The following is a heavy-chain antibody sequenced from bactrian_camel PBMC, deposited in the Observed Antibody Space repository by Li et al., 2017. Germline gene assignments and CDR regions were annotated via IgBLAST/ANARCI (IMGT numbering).Heavy chain of an antibody. CDR2: IYRSGGST. D-gene: IGHD2*01. Sequence: DVQLVESGGGSVQSGGSLRLSCVASGYTHSRYCMGWFRQAPGKEREGVAVIYRSGGSTYYGDSVNGRFTISKDNAKNTVYLQMNSLKPEDTARYYCAATDGPVVVPRQCGYWGQGTQVTVS. V-gene: IGHV3S40*01. CDR1: GYTHSRYC. CDR3: AATDGPVVVPRQCGY. J-gene: IGHJ4*01.